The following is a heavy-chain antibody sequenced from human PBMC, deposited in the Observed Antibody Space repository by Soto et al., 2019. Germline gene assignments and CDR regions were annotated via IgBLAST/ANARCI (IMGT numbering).Heavy chain of an antibody. CDR2: IYYSGST. Sequence: SETLSLTCTVSGGSISSYYWTWIRQPPGKGLEWIGYIYYSGSTNYNPSLKSRVTISVATSKTQFSLKLSSVTAADTAVYYCARQDGDYHYMDVWGKGTTVTVSS. J-gene: IGHJ6*03. D-gene: IGHD7-27*01. CDR1: GGSISSYY. V-gene: IGHV4-59*08. CDR3: ARQDGDYHYMDV.